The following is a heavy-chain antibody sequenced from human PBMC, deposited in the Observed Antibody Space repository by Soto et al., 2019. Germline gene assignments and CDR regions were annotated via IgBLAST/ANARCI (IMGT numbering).Heavy chain of an antibody. J-gene: IGHJ5*02. CDR1: GFTFDDYA. CDR3: AKDMGQWPVMNWFDP. Sequence: GGSLRLSCAASGFTFDDYAMHWVRQAPGKGLEWVSGISWNSGSIGYADSVKGRFTISRDNAKNSLYLQMNSLRAEDTALYYCAKDMGQWPVMNWFDPWGQGTLVTVSS. D-gene: IGHD6-19*01. V-gene: IGHV3-9*01. CDR2: ISWNSGSI.